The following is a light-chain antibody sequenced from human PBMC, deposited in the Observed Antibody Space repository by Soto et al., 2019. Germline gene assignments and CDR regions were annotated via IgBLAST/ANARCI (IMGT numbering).Light chain of an antibody. CDR2: DAS. CDR1: QSVSSY. V-gene: IGKV3-11*01. CDR3: QQRSNWPLT. J-gene: IGKJ4*01. Sequence: EIVLTQSPATLSLSPGERATLSCRASQSVSSYLAWYQQKPGQAPRLLIYDASNSATRIPARFSGSGSGTDFTLTISSLEPEDFAVYYCQQRSNWPLTFGGGTKVEIK.